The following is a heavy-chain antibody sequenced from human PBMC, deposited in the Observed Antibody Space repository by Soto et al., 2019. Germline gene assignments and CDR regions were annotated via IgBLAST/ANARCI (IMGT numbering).Heavy chain of an antibody. D-gene: IGHD1-20*01. CDR3: ARDLYNWNDAAFDY. J-gene: IGHJ4*02. Sequence: GASVKVSCKTSGYTFTGYYMHWVRQAPGQGLEWMGWINPNSGGTNYAQKFQGRVTMTRDTSISTAYMELSRLRSDDTAVYYCARDLYNWNDAAFDYWGQGTLVTVSS. V-gene: IGHV1-2*02. CDR1: GYTFTGYY. CDR2: INPNSGGT.